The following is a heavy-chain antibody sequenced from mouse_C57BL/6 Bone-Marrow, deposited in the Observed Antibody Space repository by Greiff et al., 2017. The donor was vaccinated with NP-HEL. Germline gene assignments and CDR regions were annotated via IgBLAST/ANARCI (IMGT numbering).Heavy chain of an antibody. J-gene: IGHJ2*01. V-gene: IGHV1-9*01. CDR3: ARSGLGPYFDY. CDR1: GYTFTGYW. Sequence: QVQLKQSGAELMKPGASVKLSCKATGYTFTGYWIEWVKQRPGHGLEWIGEILPGRGSTNYNEKFKGKATFTADTSSNTAYWQLSSLTTEDSAIYYCARSGLGPYFDYWGQGTTLTVSS. CDR2: ILPGRGST. D-gene: IGHD4-1*01.